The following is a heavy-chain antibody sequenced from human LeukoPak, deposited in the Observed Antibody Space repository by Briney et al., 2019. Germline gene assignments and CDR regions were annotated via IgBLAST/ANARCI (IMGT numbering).Heavy chain of an antibody. CDR1: GFTFSSYA. V-gene: IGHV3-23*01. D-gene: IGHD3-10*01. CDR3: AKDPWSYGSLSGVDY. Sequence: GGSLRLSCAASGFTFSSYAMSWVRQAPGKGLEWVSAISGSGGSTYYADSVKGRFTISRDNFKNTLYLQMNSLRAEDTAVYYCAKDPWSYGSLSGVDYWGQGTLVTVSS. CDR2: ISGSGGST. J-gene: IGHJ4*02.